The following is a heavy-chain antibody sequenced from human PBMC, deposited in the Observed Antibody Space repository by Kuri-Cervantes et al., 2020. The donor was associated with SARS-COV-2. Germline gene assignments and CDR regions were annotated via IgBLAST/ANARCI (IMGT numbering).Heavy chain of an antibody. D-gene: IGHD5-18*01. J-gene: IGHJ4*02. V-gene: IGHV4-59*01. CDR2: IYYSGST. Sequence: GSLRLSCTVSGGSISSYYWSWIRQPPGKGLEWIGYIYYSGSTNYNPSLKSRVTISVDTSKNQFSLKLSSVTAADTAVYYCARGDTGHDYWGQGTLVTVSS. CDR3: ARGDTGHDY. CDR1: GGSISSYY.